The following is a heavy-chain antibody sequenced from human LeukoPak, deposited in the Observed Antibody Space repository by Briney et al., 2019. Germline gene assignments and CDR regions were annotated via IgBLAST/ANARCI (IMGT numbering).Heavy chain of an antibody. D-gene: IGHD2-8*01. J-gene: IGHJ4*02. V-gene: IGHV1-46*01. CDR1: GYTFTGYY. Sequence: ASVKVSCKASGYTFTGYYMHWVRQAPGQGLEWMGIINPSGGSTSYAQKFQGRVTMTRDMSTSTVYMELSSLRSEDTAVYYCARDFRYCTNGVCSYFDYWGQGTLVTVSS. CDR3: ARDFRYCTNGVCSYFDY. CDR2: INPSGGST.